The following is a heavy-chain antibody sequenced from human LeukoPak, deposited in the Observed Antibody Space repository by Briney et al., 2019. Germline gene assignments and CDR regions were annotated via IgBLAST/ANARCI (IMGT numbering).Heavy chain of an antibody. CDR2: IYPGDSDT. J-gene: IGHJ6*02. Sequence: LGESLKISCKGSGYSFTSYWIGWVSQMPGKGLEWMGIIYPGDSDTRYSPSFQGQVTISADKSISTAYLQWSSLKASDTAMYYCASRLSYCSSTSCHYYGMDVWGQGTTVTVSS. CDR1: GYSFTSYW. V-gene: IGHV5-51*01. CDR3: ASRLSYCSSTSCHYYGMDV. D-gene: IGHD2-2*01.